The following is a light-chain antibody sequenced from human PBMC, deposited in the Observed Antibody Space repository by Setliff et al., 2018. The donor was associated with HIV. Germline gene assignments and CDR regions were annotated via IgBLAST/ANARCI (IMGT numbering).Light chain of an antibody. J-gene: IGLJ2*01. CDR1: SSDVGGYNF. Sequence: QSALTQPASVSGSPGQSITISCTGTSSDVGGYNFVSWYQQHPGKAPKLIIYEVSNRPSGVSNRFSGSKSGNTASLTISGLQAEDEADYYCISYTSRITWIFGGGTKVTV. V-gene: IGLV2-14*01. CDR2: EVS. CDR3: ISYTSRITWI.